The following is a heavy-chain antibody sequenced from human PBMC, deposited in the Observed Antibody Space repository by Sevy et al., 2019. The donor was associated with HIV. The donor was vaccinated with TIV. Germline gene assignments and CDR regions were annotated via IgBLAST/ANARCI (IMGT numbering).Heavy chain of an antibody. V-gene: IGHV3-21*01. Sequence: GGSLRLSCTTSGFTFGDYAMSWVRQAPGKGLEWVSFISSTGSYKYYADSPRGRFTISRDNAKNSLYLQMNSLRAEDTAVYYCARGGAAGVVVPAAPFDYWGQGALVTVSS. CDR2: ISSTGSYK. J-gene: IGHJ4*02. D-gene: IGHD2-2*01. CDR3: ARGGAAGVVVPAAPFDY. CDR1: GFTFGDYA.